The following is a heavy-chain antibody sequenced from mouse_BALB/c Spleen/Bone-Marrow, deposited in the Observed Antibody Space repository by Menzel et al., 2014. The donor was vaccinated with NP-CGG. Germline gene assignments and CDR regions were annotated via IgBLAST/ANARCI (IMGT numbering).Heavy chain of an antibody. V-gene: IGHV1S135*01. CDR1: GYAFTSYN. Sequence: QLQQSGPELVKPGASVKVSCKASGYAFTSYNMYWVKPSHGKSLEWIGYIDPYNGGTSYNQEFKGKATVTVDKTSSTAYMHLNSLTSEDSAVYYCANYYGSSYAMDYWGQGTSVTVSS. D-gene: IGHD1-1*01. CDR2: IDPYNGGT. CDR3: ANYYGSSYAMDY. J-gene: IGHJ4*01.